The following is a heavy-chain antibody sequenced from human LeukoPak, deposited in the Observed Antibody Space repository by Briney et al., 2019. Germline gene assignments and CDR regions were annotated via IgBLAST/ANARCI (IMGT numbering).Heavy chain of an antibody. V-gene: IGHV4-34*01. D-gene: IGHD1-26*01. CDR3: ARGSLVWYFDL. Sequence: SETLSLTCAVYGGSFSGYYWSWIRQPPGKGLEWIGEINHSGSTNYNPSLKSRVTISVDTSKNQFSLKLSSVTAADTAVYYCARGSLVWYFDLWGRGTLVTVSS. CDR2: INHSGST. CDR1: GGSFSGYY. J-gene: IGHJ2*01.